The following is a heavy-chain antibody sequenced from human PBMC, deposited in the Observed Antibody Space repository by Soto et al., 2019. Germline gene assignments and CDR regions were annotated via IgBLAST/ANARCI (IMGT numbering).Heavy chain of an antibody. CDR1: GYTFTSYA. D-gene: IGHD6-19*01. Sequence: QVQLVQSGAEVKKPGASVKVSCKASGYTFTSYAMHWVRQAPGQRLEWMGWINAGNGNTKYSQKFQGRVTITRDTSASTAYMELSSLRSEDTAVYYCAGGLSGWSPFDYWGQGTLVTVSS. CDR3: AGGLSGWSPFDY. CDR2: INAGNGNT. J-gene: IGHJ4*02. V-gene: IGHV1-3*01.